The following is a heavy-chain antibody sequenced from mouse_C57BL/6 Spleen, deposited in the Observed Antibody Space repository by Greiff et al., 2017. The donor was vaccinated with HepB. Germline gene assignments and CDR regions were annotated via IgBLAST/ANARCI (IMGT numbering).Heavy chain of an antibody. V-gene: IGHV1-9*01. CDR3: ARSRSQYGSSYWFAY. CDR2: ILPGSGST. Sequence: LVESGAELMKPGASVKLSCKATGYTFTGYWIEWVKQRPGHGLEWIGEILPGSGSTNYNEKFKGKATFTADTSSNTAYMQLSSLTTEDSAIYYCARSRSQYGSSYWFAYWGQGTLVTVSA. J-gene: IGHJ3*01. CDR1: GYTFTGYW. D-gene: IGHD1-1*01.